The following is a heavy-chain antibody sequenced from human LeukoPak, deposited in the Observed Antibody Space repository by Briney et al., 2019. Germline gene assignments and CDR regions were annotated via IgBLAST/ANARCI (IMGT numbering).Heavy chain of an antibody. D-gene: IGHD4-23*01. Sequence: ASVKVSCKASGYTFTSYGISWVRQAPGQGLEWMGWISAYNGNTNYAQKLQGRVTMTTDTSTSTAYMELRSLRSDDTAVYYCARGVGYGGSHYYYYMDVWGKGTTVTISS. J-gene: IGHJ6*03. V-gene: IGHV1-18*01. CDR1: GYTFTSYG. CDR2: ISAYNGNT. CDR3: ARGVGYGGSHYYYYMDV.